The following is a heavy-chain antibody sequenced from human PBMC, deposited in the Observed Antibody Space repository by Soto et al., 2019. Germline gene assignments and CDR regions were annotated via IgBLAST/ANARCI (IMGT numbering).Heavy chain of an antibody. CDR3: ARGGYSYGYPFFDY. Sequence: PSETLSLTCTVSGGSISSGDYYWSWIRQPPGKGLEWIGYIYYSGSTYYNPSLKSRVTISVDTSKNQFSLKLSSVTAADTAVYYCARGGYSYGYPFFDYWGQGTLVTVSS. CDR1: GGSISSGDYY. D-gene: IGHD5-18*01. CDR2: IYYSGST. J-gene: IGHJ4*02. V-gene: IGHV4-30-4*01.